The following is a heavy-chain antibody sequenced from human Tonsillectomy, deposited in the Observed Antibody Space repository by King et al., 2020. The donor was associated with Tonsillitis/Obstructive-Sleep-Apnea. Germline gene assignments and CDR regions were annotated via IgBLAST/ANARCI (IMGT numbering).Heavy chain of an antibody. CDR2: INGSGGTT. V-gene: IGHV3-23*04. D-gene: IGHD2-2*01. CDR1: GFTFSNYA. J-gene: IGHJ6*04. Sequence: VQLVESGGGLVQPGGSLRLSCAASGFTFSNYAMTWVRKAPGKGLEWVSGINGSGGTTYYADSVKGRFTISRDNSKNTLYLQMNGRRAEDTPVYYCAKDHYAGEMGSLVAYCMDVWGKGTTVPVSS. CDR3: AKDHYAGEMGSLVAYCMDV.